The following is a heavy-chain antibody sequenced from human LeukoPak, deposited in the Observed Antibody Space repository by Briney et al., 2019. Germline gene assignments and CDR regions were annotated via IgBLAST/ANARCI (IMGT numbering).Heavy chain of an antibody. Sequence: SETLSLTCTVSGGSISSGSYYWTWIRQPAGKGLEWIGRIYTSGSTNYNPSLKSRVTISIDTSKNQFSLRLSSVTAADTAVYYCARDWRTTSLGFDIWGQGTMVTVSS. V-gene: IGHV4-61*02. J-gene: IGHJ3*02. CDR1: GGSISSGSYY. CDR2: IYTSGST. D-gene: IGHD2/OR15-2a*01. CDR3: ARDWRTTSLGFDI.